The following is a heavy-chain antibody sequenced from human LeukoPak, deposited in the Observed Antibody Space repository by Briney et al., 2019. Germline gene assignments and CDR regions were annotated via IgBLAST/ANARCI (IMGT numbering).Heavy chain of an antibody. V-gene: IGHV3-64*01. J-gene: IGHJ4*02. Sequence: GGSLRLSCAASGFTFSNYAMNWVRQAPGKGLEYVSAITTNGGRTYYANSFKGRFTISRDNSKSTLYLQMGSLRTEDMAVYYCARGRLVVTALDYWGQGTLVTVSS. CDR3: ARGRLVVTALDY. CDR1: GFTFSNYA. CDR2: ITTNGGRT. D-gene: IGHD2-21*02.